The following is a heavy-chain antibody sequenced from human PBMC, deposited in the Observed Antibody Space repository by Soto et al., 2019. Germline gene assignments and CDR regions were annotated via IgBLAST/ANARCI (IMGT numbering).Heavy chain of an antibody. J-gene: IGHJ4*02. V-gene: IGHV3-30-3*01. CDR3: ARESSGWPHFDY. Sequence: GGSLRLSCAASGFTFSSYAMHWVRQAPGKGLEWVAVISYDGSNKYYADSVKGRFTISRDNSKNTLYLQMNSLRAEDTAVYYCARESSGWPHFDYWGQGTLVTVSS. CDR1: GFTFSSYA. CDR2: ISYDGSNK. D-gene: IGHD6-19*01.